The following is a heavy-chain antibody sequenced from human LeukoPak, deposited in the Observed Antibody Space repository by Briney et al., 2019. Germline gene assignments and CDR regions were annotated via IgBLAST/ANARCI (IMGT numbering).Heavy chain of an antibody. Sequence: SETLSLTCTVSGGSISSYYWSWIRQPPGNGLEWIAYIYYTGNTNYNPSLRGRVTISLDTSKNQFSLKLSSVTAADAAVYYCARSSAVAIDDFDFWGQGTLVTVSS. CDR2: IYYTGNT. D-gene: IGHD6-19*01. CDR1: GGSISSYY. CDR3: ARSSAVAIDDFDF. V-gene: IGHV4-59*01. J-gene: IGHJ4*02.